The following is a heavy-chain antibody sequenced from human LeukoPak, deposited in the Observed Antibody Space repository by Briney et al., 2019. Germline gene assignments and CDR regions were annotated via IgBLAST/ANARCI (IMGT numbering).Heavy chain of an antibody. CDR3: AKSGGYGDYECHDY. V-gene: IGHV3-74*01. Sequence: GGSLRLSCAASGNYWMHWVRQAPGKGLVWVSHINSDGSWTSYADSVKGRFTISKDNAKNTVYLQMNSLRAEDTAVYYCAKSGGYGDYECHDYWGQGTLVTVSS. CDR1: GNYW. D-gene: IGHD4-17*01. J-gene: IGHJ4*02. CDR2: INSDGSWT.